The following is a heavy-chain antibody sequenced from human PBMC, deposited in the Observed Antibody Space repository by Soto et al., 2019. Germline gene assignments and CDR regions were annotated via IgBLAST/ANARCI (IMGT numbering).Heavy chain of an antibody. V-gene: IGHV3-21*01. D-gene: IGHD5-18*01. CDR3: ARGGYSYGTKPRYYYYGMDV. Sequence: PGGSLRLSCAASGFTFSSYSMNWVRQAPGKGLEWVSSISSSSSYIYYADSVKGRFTISRDNAKNSLYLQMNSLRAEDTAVYYCARGGYSYGTKPRYYYYGMDVWGQGTTVTVSS. J-gene: IGHJ6*02. CDR1: GFTFSSYS. CDR2: ISSSSSYI.